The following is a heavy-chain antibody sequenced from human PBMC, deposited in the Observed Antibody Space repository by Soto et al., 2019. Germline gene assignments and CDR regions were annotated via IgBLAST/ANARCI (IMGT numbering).Heavy chain of an antibody. J-gene: IGHJ4*02. CDR3: AKLGAAVVVVPAAINLGFDY. CDR1: GFTFSSYA. V-gene: IGHV3-23*01. CDR2: ISGSGGST. Sequence: GALRLSYAASGFTFSSYAMSWVRQAPGKGLEWVSAISGSGGSTYYADSVKGRFTISRDNSKNTLYPQMNSLRAEDTAVYYCAKLGAAVVVVPAAINLGFDYWGQGTLVTVSS. D-gene: IGHD2-2*02.